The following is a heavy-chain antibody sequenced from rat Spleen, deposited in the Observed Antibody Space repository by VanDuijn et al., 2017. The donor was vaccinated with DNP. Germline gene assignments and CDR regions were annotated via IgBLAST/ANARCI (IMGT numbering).Heavy chain of an antibody. CDR1: GFTFSNYD. CDR2: ISTSGGST. J-gene: IGHJ2*01. D-gene: IGHD3-1*01. V-gene: IGHV5-25*01. CDR3: ARGPNY. Sequence: EVQLVESGGGLVQPGRSLKLSCAASGFTFSNYDMAWVRQAPTKGLEWVASISTSGGSTYYRDSVKGRFTVSRDNAKSTLYLQMDSLRSEDTATYYCARGPNYWGQGVMVTVSS.